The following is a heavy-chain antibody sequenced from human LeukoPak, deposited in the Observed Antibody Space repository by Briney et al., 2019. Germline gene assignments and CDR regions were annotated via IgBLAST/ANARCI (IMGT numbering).Heavy chain of an antibody. CDR3: ARHKVNLYYYYGMDV. D-gene: IGHD4-11*01. J-gene: IGHJ6*02. CDR1: GGSISSSSYS. CDR2: IYYSGST. Sequence: PSETLSLTCTVSGGSISSSSYSWSWIRQPPGKGLEWIGYIYYSGSTNYNPSLKSRVTISVDTSKNQFSLKLSSVTAADTAVYYCARHKVNLYYYYGMDVWGQGTTVTVSS. V-gene: IGHV4-61*05.